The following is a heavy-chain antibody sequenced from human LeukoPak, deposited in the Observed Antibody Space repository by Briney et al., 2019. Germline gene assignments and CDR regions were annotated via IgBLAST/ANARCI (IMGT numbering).Heavy chain of an antibody. CDR3: ARGLRFLEWLFHGNYYYGMDV. J-gene: IGHJ6*02. Sequence: PGGSLRLSCAASGFTFSSYAMSWVRQAPGKGLEWVANIKQDGSEKYYVDSVKGRFTISRDNAKNSLYLQMNSLRAEDTAVYYCARGLRFLEWLFHGNYYYGMDVWGQGTTVTVSS. CDR2: IKQDGSEK. D-gene: IGHD3-3*01. CDR1: GFTFSSYA. V-gene: IGHV3-7*03.